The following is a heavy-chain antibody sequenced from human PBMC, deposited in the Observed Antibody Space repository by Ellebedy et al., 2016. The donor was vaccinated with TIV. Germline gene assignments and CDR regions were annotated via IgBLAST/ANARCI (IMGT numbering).Heavy chain of an antibody. J-gene: IGHJ4*02. CDR2: ISSSSSYI. Sequence: GESLKISCAASGFTFSSYSMNWVRQAPGKGLEWVSSISSSSSYIYYADSVKGRFTISRGNAKNSLYLQMNSLRAEDTAVYYCARDGGGAIDYWGQGTLVTVSS. CDR3: ARDGGGAIDY. CDR1: GFTFSSYS. D-gene: IGHD1-26*01. V-gene: IGHV3-21*01.